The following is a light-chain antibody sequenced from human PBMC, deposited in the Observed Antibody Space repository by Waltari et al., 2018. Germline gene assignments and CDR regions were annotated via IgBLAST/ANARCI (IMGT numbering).Light chain of an antibody. J-gene: IGLJ2*01. Sequence: SYELTQPPSVSVSPGQTASITCSGDKLGDKYACWYQQKPGQSPVLVIYQDSKRPSRIPERFSGSNSRNTAPLTIGGTQAMDEADYYCQAWDSSTVVFGRGTKLTVL. CDR1: KLGDKY. CDR3: QAWDSSTVV. CDR2: QDS. V-gene: IGLV3-1*01.